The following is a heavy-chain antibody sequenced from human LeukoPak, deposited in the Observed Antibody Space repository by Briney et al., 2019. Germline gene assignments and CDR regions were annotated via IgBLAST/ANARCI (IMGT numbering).Heavy chain of an antibody. D-gene: IGHD5-12*01. V-gene: IGHV3-48*03. CDR3: ARGGGYSGYDNFDY. Sequence: GGSLRLSCVVSGFTFSSYEMNWVRQAPGKGLEWVSYISSSGSTIYYADSVKGRFTISRDNAKNSLYLQMNSLRAEDTAVYYCARGGGYSGYDNFDYWGQGTLVTVSS. CDR2: ISSSGSTI. J-gene: IGHJ4*02. CDR1: GFTFSSYE.